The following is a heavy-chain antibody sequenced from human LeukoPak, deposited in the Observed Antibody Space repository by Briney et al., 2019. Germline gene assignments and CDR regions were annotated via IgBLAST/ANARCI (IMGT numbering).Heavy chain of an antibody. V-gene: IGHV3-7*01. Sequence: GGSLRLSCAASGFTFSSYGMHWVRQAPGKGLEWVANIKHDGSENYYVDSVKGRFTISRDNAKNSVYLQMNSLRAEDTAVYYCARGVTTGVDAFDIWGQGTMVTVSS. CDR2: IKHDGSEN. CDR3: ARGVTTGVDAFDI. CDR1: GFTFSSYG. D-gene: IGHD4-17*01. J-gene: IGHJ3*02.